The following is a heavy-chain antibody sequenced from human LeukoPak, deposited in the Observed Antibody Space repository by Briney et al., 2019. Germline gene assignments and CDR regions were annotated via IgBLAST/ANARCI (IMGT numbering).Heavy chain of an antibody. CDR2: ITGSSSYI. CDR3: ASGFSSSPYFDY. CDR1: GFTLSTYA. Sequence: GGSLRLSCAASGFTLSTYAMSWVRQAPGRGLEWVSFITGSSSYIYYTDSVKGRFTISRDNAKNSLFLQMNSLRDEDTAVYYCASGFSSSPYFDYWGQGTLVTVSS. J-gene: IGHJ4*02. V-gene: IGHV3-21*01. D-gene: IGHD6-6*01.